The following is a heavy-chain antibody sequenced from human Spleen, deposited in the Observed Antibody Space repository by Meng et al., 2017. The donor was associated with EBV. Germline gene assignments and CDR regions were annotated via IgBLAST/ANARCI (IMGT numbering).Heavy chain of an antibody. J-gene: IGHJ5*02. D-gene: IGHD3-9*01. CDR3: ARMYILTGYWTSLET. CDR1: GYTFSTYG. V-gene: IGHV1-18*01. Sequence: QVQLVQSGSGMKEPGASVKVSCQASGYTFSTYGITWVRQAPGQGLEWMGWIDPYNGDTKFAQKFQGRVTMTTDTSTSTAYMEVRSLRSDDTAIYYCARMYILTGYWTSLETWGQGTLVTVSS. CDR2: IDPYNGDT.